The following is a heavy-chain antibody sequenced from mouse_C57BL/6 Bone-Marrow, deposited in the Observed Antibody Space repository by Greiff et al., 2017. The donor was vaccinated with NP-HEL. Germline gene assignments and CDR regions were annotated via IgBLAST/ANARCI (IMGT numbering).Heavy chain of an antibody. CDR2: IRNKANGYTT. Sequence: EVKLMESGGGLVQPGGSLSLSCAASGFTFTDYYMSWVRQPPGKALEWLGFIRNKANGYTTEYSASVKGRFTISRDNSQSILYLQMNALRAEDSATYYCARSGEWDKFAYWGQGTLVTVSA. D-gene: IGHD3-3*01. CDR3: ARSGEWDKFAY. CDR1: GFTFTDYY. V-gene: IGHV7-3*01. J-gene: IGHJ3*01.